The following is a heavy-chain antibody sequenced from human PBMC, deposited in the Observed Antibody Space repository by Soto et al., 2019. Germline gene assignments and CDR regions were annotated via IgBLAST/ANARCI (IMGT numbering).Heavy chain of an antibody. V-gene: IGHV4-39*01. J-gene: IGHJ4*02. D-gene: IGHD3-3*01. CDR1: GGSISSSSYY. CDR2: IYYSGST. Sequence: QVQLQESGPGLVKPSQTLSLTCTVSGGSISSSSYYWGWIRQPPGKGLEWIGSIYYSGSTYYNPSLKSRVTISVDTSKNQFSLKLSSVTAADTAVYYCARLALRAPGENYDFWSGYSYYFDYWGQGTLVTVSS. CDR3: ARLALRAPGENYDFWSGYSYYFDY.